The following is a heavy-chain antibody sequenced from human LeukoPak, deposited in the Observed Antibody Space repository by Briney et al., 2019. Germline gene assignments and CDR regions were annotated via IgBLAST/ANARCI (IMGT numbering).Heavy chain of an antibody. CDR1: GFTFSSYA. CDR2: IKQDGSEK. V-gene: IGHV3-7*01. D-gene: IGHD2-15*01. J-gene: IGHJ4*02. Sequence: GGSLRLSCAASGFTFSSYAMYWVRQAPGKGLEWVANIKQDGSEKYYVDSVKGRFTISRDNAKNSLYLQMNSLRAEDTAVYYCARDKIVVVVAATSSSGFDYWGQGTLVTVSS. CDR3: ARDKIVVVVAATSSSGFDY.